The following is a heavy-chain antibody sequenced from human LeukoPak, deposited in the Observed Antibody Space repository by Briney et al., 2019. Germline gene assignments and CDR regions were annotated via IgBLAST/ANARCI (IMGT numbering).Heavy chain of an antibody. CDR2: ISHDGSIK. CDR1: GFTFSDYA. CDR3: ARDSITTGGTVYNWFDP. J-gene: IGHJ5*02. V-gene: IGHV3-30-3*01. D-gene: IGHD1-14*01. Sequence: GGPLRLSCATSGFTFSDYAMHWVRQAPGKGLEWVAVISHDGSIKFSADSVKGRFTISRDNSKNTLYLQMNSLRDEDTALYYCARDSITTGGTVYNWFDPWGQGTLVTVSS.